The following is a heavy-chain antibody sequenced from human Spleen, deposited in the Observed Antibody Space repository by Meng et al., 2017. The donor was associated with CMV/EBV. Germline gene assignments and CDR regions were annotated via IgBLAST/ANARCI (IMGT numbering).Heavy chain of an antibody. CDR2: ISSDVTKT. V-gene: IGHV3-74*03. CDR1: GFTFSTYW. J-gene: IGHJ4*02. D-gene: IGHD2-15*01. CDR3: AKESSGADGDYFDY. Sequence: GESLKISCVASGFTFSTYWMDWVRQAPGEGLVWVSRISSDVTKTTYADFVKGRFTISRDNAKNTLYLQMNSLRPEDTALYYCAKESSGADGDYFDYWGQGTLVTVSS.